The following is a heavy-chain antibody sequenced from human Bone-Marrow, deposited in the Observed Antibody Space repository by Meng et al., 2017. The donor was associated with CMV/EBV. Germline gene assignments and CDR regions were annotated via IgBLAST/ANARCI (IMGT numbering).Heavy chain of an antibody. CDR1: GLTFSSYA. CDR3: ARDPIASADLYFDY. V-gene: IGHV3-30*04. Sequence: GGLLRLPCAASGLTFSSYAMHWVRQAPGKGLEWVAVISYDGRNKYYADPVKGRFTIPRDNSNNTLYLKMNSLRAEDTAVYYGARDPIASADLYFDYWGQGTLVTVSS. CDR2: ISYDGRNK. J-gene: IGHJ4*02. D-gene: IGHD6-13*01.